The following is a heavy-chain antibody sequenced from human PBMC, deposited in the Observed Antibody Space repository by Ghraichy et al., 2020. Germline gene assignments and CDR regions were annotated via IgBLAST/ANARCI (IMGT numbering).Heavy chain of an antibody. J-gene: IGHJ6*03. Sequence: SETLSLTCTVSGGSISSSSYYWGWIRQPPGKGLEWIGSIYYSGSTYYNPSLKSRVTISVDTSKNQFSLKLSSVTAADTAVYYCARRVNSSWKTYYYYYYMDVWVKGTTVTVSS. CDR3: ARRVNSSWKTYYYYYYMDV. CDR2: IYYSGST. D-gene: IGHD6-13*01. V-gene: IGHV4-39*01. CDR1: GGSISSSSYY.